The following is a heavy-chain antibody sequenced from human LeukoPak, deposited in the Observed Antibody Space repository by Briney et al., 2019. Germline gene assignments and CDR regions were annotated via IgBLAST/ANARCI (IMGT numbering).Heavy chain of an antibody. Sequence: GGSLKLSCAASGFTFRSYGMSWVRQAPGKGPEWVSSISGSGGYTYYADSVQGRFTISRDNSKNTLSLQMNSLRAEDAAIYYCATSPDIEASGTLYYLDFWGQGTLVSVSS. CDR1: GFTFRSYG. D-gene: IGHD1-14*01. CDR2: ISGSGGYT. CDR3: ATSPDIEASGTLYYLDF. J-gene: IGHJ4*02. V-gene: IGHV3-23*01.